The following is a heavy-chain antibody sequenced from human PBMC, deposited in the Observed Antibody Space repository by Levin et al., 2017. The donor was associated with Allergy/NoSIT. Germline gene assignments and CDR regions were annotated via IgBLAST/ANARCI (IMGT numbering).Heavy chain of an antibody. V-gene: IGHV4-4*02. J-gene: IGHJ4*02. D-gene: IGHD6-19*01. CDR1: GGSISSSNW. CDR3: ARDRIAVAGKAFDY. Sequence: SETLSLTCAVSGGSISSSNWWSWVRQPPGKGLEWIGEIYHSGSTNYNPSLKSRVTISVDKSKNQFSLKLSSVTAADTAVYYCARDRIAVAGKAFDYWGQGTLVTVSS. CDR2: IYHSGST.